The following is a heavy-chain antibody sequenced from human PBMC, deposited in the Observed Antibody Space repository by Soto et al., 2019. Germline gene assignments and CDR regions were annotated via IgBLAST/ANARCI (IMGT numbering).Heavy chain of an antibody. V-gene: IGHV4-61*08. CDR3: ARGPAYIDGWRTFDL. J-gene: IGHJ4*02. CDR2: TYYNGDT. D-gene: IGHD6-19*01. CDR1: DDSFRGAEYY. Sequence: ETLSLTCTVSDDSFRGAEYYWSWIRQPLGKGPEWIGYTYYNGDTKYNPALRSRVTMSEDASKNQFSLRLSSVTAADTAVYFCARGPAYIDGWRTFDLWGRGILVTVSS.